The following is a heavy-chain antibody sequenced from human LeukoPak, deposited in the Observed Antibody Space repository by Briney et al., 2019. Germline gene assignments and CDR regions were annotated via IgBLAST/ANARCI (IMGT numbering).Heavy chain of an antibody. V-gene: IGHV4-39*07. D-gene: IGHD3-3*01. J-gene: IGHJ6*03. CDR1: GGSISSSSYY. CDR2: IYYSGST. CDR3: ARGYYDFWSGYYKDYYYMDV. Sequence: SETLSLTCTVSGGSISSSSYYWGWIRKPPGKGLEWIGSIYYSGSTYYNPSLKSRVTISVDTSKNQFSLKLSSVTAADTAVYYCARGYYDFWSGYYKDYYYMDVWGKGTTVTVSS.